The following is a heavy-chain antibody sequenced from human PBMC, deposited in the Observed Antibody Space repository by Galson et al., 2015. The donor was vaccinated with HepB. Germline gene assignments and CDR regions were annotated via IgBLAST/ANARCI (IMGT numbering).Heavy chain of an antibody. J-gene: IGHJ4*02. V-gene: IGHV3-21*01. CDR2: ISSSSSYI. D-gene: IGHD3-22*01. CDR1: GFTFSSYS. Sequence: SLRLSCAASGFTFSSYSMNWVRQAPGKGLEWVSSISSSSSYIYYADSVKGRFTISRDNAKNSLYLQMNSLRAEDTAVYYCATVRPYYYDSIAPGPFDYWGQGTLVTVSS. CDR3: ATVRPYYYDSIAPGPFDY.